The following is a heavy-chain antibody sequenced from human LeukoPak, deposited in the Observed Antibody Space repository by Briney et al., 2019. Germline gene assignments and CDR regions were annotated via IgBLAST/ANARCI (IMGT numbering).Heavy chain of an antibody. CDR3: VKDPRDTYGTNWFVS. Sequence: PGGSLRLSCVASGFIFGNYAMSCVRRSPGKGRQSGSQISGTGGATWYAGFARNRFIISRDNSKKTLYLQMSGLRVEDTAMYYCVKDPRDTYGTNWFVSWGQGTLLIVSS. CDR1: GFIFGNYA. D-gene: IGHD2-21*01. J-gene: IGHJ5*01. CDR2: ISGTGGAT. V-gene: IGHV3-23*01.